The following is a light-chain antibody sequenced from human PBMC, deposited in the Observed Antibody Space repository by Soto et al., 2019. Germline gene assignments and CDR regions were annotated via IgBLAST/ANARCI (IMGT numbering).Light chain of an antibody. CDR3: QQRSTWPLT. CDR1: QSVSTY. Sequence: EIVLTQSPATLSLSAGERATLSCRASQSVSTYLAWYQQKSGQAPRLLIYDASNRATGIPARFSGSGSGPDFTLSISSLEPEDFAVYYCQQRSTWPLTFGGGTKVEIK. CDR2: DAS. J-gene: IGKJ4*01. V-gene: IGKV3-11*01.